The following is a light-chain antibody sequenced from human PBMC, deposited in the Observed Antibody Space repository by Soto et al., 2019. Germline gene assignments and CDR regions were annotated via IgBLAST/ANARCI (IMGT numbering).Light chain of an antibody. CDR3: QQRNNWQA. J-gene: IGKJ5*01. CDR1: QSIGSY. V-gene: IGKV3-11*01. Sequence: EIVLTQSPANISMSPGERATLSCRASQSIGSYLAWYQQRPGQPPRLLIYDASNRATGIPARFSGSGSGTDFTLTITSLEPEDFAVYYCQQRNNWQAFGQGTRL. CDR2: DAS.